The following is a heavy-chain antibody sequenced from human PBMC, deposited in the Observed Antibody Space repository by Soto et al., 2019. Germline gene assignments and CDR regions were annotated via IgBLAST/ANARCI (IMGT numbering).Heavy chain of an antibody. J-gene: IGHJ4*02. CDR1: GFTFSSYS. CDR3: ARDLSSGSSWDY. Sequence: GGSLRLSCAASGFTFSSYSMNWVRQAPGKGLEWGSYISSSSSTIYYAGSVKGRFTISRDKAKNSLYLQMNSLRDEDTAVYYCARDLSSGSSWDYWGQGTLVTVSS. CDR2: ISSSSSTI. D-gene: IGHD6-6*01. V-gene: IGHV3-48*02.